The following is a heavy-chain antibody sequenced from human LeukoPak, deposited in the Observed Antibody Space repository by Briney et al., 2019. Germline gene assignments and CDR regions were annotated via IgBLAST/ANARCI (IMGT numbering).Heavy chain of an antibody. CDR1: GFTFSSYE. Sequence: PGGSLRLSCAASGFTFSSYEMNWVRQAPGKGLEWVSYISSSGSTIYYADSVKGRFTISRDNAKNTLYLQMNSLRAEDTAVYYCAREGGQDAFDIWGQGTMVTVSS. V-gene: IGHV3-48*03. CDR3: AREGGQDAFDI. D-gene: IGHD2-15*01. J-gene: IGHJ3*02. CDR2: ISSSGSTI.